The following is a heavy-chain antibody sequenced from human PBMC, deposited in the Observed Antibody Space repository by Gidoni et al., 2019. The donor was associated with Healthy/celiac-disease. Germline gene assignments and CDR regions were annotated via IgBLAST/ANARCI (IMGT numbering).Heavy chain of an antibody. CDR3: AKDLTGDIYDYYGMDV. D-gene: IGHD7-27*01. J-gene: IGHJ6*02. CDR2: ISGSGGST. Sequence: EVQLLESGGGLVQPGGSLILSCAASGFTFSRYAMSWVRQAPGKGLEWVSAISGSGGSTYYADSVKGRFTISRDNSKNTLYLQMNSLRAEDTAVYYCAKDLTGDIYDYYGMDVWGQGTTVTVSS. V-gene: IGHV3-23*01. CDR1: GFTFSRYA.